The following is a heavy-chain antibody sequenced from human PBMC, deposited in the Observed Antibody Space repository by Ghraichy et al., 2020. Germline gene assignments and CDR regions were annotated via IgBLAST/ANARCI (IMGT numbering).Heavy chain of an antibody. CDR2: ISGSGGST. D-gene: IGHD5-12*01. CDR3: ANVPLRGYSGYDSWITTGIAY. Sequence: GGSLRLSCAASGFTFSSYAMSWVRQAPGKGLEWVSAISGSGGSTYYADSVKGRFTISRDNSKNTLYLQMNSLRAEDTAVYYCANVPLRGYSGYDSWITTGIAYWGQGTLVTVSS. CDR1: GFTFSSYA. V-gene: IGHV3-23*01. J-gene: IGHJ4*02.